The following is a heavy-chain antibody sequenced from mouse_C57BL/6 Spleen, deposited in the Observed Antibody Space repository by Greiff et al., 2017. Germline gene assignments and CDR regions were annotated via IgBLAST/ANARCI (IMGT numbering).Heavy chain of an antibody. D-gene: IGHD1-1*01. J-gene: IGHJ2*01. CDR2: ISSGSSTI. CDR1: GFTFSDYG. V-gene: IGHV5-17*01. CDR3: ARSFITTVVAPFDY. Sequence: EVQGVESGGGLVKPGGSLKLSCAASGFTFSDYGMHWVRQAPEKGLEWVAYISSGSSTISYADTVKGRFTIYRENAKNTLFLQMTSLRSEDTAMYYCARSFITTVVAPFDYWGQCTTLTVSS.